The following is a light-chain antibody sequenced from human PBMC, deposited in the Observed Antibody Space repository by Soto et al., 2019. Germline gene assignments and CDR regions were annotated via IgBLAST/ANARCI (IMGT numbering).Light chain of an antibody. V-gene: IGKV1-5*01. CDR1: QSISSW. CDR2: DAS. CDR3: QKYNSALIT. J-gene: IGKJ4*01. Sequence: DIQMTQSPSTLSASVGDRVTITCRASQSISSWLAWYQQKPGKAPKLLIYDASTLQSGVPSRFSGSGSGTDFTLTISSLQPEDVATYYCQKYNSALITFGGGTKVDIK.